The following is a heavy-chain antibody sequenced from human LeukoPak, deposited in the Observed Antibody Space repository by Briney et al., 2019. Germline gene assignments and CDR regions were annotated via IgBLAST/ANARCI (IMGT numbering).Heavy chain of an antibody. CDR2: IYYSGST. CDR1: GVSISSYY. D-gene: IGHD3-10*01. Sequence: SETLSLTCTVSGVSISSYYWIWIRQPPGKGLEWIGYIYYSGSTNYNPSPKSRVTISVDTSNNQFSLKLSSVTAADTAVYYCASEITMVRGGGHWFDPWGQGTLVTVSS. J-gene: IGHJ5*02. V-gene: IGHV4-59*01. CDR3: ASEITMVRGGGHWFDP.